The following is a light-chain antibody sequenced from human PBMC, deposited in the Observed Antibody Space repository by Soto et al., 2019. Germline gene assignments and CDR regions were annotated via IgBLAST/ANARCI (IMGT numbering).Light chain of an antibody. CDR3: QSYDTTLSGHVV. Sequence: QSVLTQPPSVSGAPGQQVTISCTGSSSNIGADYDVPWYQQLPGTAPKLLIYGSSNRPSGVPDRFSGSKSGTSASLAITGLQPEDEADYYCQSYDTTLSGHVVFGGGTKLTVL. CDR1: SSNIGADYD. V-gene: IGLV1-40*01. J-gene: IGLJ2*01. CDR2: GSS.